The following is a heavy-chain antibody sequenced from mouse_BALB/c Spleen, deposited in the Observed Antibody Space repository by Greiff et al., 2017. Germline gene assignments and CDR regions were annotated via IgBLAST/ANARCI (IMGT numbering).Heavy chain of an antibody. J-gene: IGHJ4*01. CDR2: ISSGGGST. Sequence: DVKLVESGGGLVKPGGSLKLSCAASGFAFSSYDMSWVRQTPEKRLEWVAYISSGGGSTYYPDTVKGRFTISRDNAKNTLYLQMSSLKSEDTAMYYCARHYYAYGYAMDYWGQGTSVTVSS. CDR1: GFAFSSYD. D-gene: IGHD1-2*01. CDR3: ARHYYAYGYAMDY. V-gene: IGHV5-12-1*01.